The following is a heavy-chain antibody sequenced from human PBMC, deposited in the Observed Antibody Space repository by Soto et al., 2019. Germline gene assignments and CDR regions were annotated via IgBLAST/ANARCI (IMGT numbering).Heavy chain of an antibody. CDR3: ARGSGASGSYRYYYYGMDV. CDR2: IYHSGST. D-gene: IGHD1-26*01. V-gene: IGHV4-4*02. Sequence: QVQLQESGPGLVKPSGTLSLTCAVSGGSISSSNWWSWVRQPPGKGLEWIGEIYHSGSTNYNPSLKSRVTISVDKSKNQFYLKLSSVPAADTAVYYCARGSGASGSYRYYYYGMDVWGQGTTVTVSS. J-gene: IGHJ6*02. CDR1: GGSISSSNW.